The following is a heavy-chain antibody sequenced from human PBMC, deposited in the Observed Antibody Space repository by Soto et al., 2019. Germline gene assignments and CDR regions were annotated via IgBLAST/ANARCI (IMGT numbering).Heavy chain of an antibody. Sequence: QVQLVQSGAEVKKPGSSVKVSCKASGGTFSSYTISWVRQAPGQGLEWMGRIIPILGIANYAQKFQGRVTITADKSTSTAYMELSSLRSEDTAVYYCARGVEDLYYFDYWGQGTLVTVSS. D-gene: IGHD2-2*01. V-gene: IGHV1-69*02. CDR1: GGTFSSYT. CDR2: IIPILGIA. CDR3: ARGVEDLYYFDY. J-gene: IGHJ4*02.